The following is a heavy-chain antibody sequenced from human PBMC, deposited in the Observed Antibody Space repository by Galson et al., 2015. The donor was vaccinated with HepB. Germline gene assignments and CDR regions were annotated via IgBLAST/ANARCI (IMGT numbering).Heavy chain of an antibody. D-gene: IGHD6-19*01. J-gene: IGHJ6*02. CDR3: AGVVGTIYYYGMDV. CDR2: TYYRAKWYN. V-gene: IGHV6-1*01. CDR1: GDIVSNNNIA. Sequence: CAISGDIVSNNNIAWNWIRQSPSRGLEWLGRTYYRAKWYNDYAVSVRSRITINPDTSKNQFSLQLNSVTPDDTAVYYCAGVVGTIYYYGMDVWGQGTTVTVSS.